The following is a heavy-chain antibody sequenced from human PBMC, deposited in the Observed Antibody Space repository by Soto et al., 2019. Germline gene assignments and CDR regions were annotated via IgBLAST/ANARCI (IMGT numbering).Heavy chain of an antibody. V-gene: IGHV3-74*01. CDR3: ARVPLLWFGESKVDYYYGMDV. Sequence: GGSLRLSCAASGFPFSSHWMHWVRPAPGKGLVWVSRINSDGSSTSYADSVKGRFTISRDNAKNTLYLQMNSLRAEDTAVYYCARVPLLWFGESKVDYYYGMDVWGQGTTVTVSS. CDR2: INSDGSST. J-gene: IGHJ6*02. D-gene: IGHD3-10*01. CDR1: GFPFSSHW.